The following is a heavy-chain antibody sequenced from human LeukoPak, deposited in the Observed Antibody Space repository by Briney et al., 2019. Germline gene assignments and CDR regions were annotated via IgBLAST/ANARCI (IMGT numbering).Heavy chain of an antibody. J-gene: IGHJ4*02. CDR2: ISSSSSYI. V-gene: IGHV3-21*01. Sequence: GGSLRLSCAASGFTFSSYSMNWVRQAPGKGLEWVSSISSSSSYIYYADSVKGRFTISGDNAKNSLYLQMNSLRAEDTAVYYCARVRYYYGSGSYYPLDYWGQGTLVTVSS. CDR1: GFTFSSYS. CDR3: ARVRYYYGSGSYYPLDY. D-gene: IGHD3-10*01.